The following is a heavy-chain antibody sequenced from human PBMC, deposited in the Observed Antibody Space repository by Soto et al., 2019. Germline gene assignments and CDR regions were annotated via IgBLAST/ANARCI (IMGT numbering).Heavy chain of an antibody. Sequence: GESLKISCKGSGYSFTSYWIDWVRQMPGKGLEWMVIIYPGDSDTRYSPSFQGQVNISPDKSISTAYLQWSSLKASDTAMYYCARCYESSGYYYAVRYFDYWGQGTLVTVSS. CDR1: GYSFTSYW. J-gene: IGHJ4*02. V-gene: IGHV5-51*01. D-gene: IGHD3-22*01. CDR3: ARCYESSGYYYAVRYFDY. CDR2: IYPGDSDT.